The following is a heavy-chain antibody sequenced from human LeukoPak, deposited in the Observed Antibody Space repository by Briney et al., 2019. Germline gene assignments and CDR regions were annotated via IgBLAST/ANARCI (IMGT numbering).Heavy chain of an antibody. CDR3: ARRAVAGPFDY. V-gene: IGHV4-39*01. J-gene: IGHJ4*02. CDR2: IYYSGST. CDR1: GGSISSSSYY. Sequence: SETLSLTCTVSGGSISSSSYYWGWIRQPPGKGLEWIGSIYYSGSTYYNPSLKSRVTISVDTSKNQFSLKLSSVTAADTAAYYCARRAVAGPFDYWGQGTLVTVSS. D-gene: IGHD6-19*01.